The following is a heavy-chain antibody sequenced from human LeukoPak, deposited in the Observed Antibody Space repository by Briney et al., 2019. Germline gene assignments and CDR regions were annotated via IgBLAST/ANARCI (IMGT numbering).Heavy chain of an antibody. Sequence: GGSLRLSCAASGFTFSSYWMSWVRQAPGKGLEWVANIKQDGSEKYYVGSVKGRFAISRANAKNSLYLQMNSLRAEDTAVYYCARDRNRDFNRPWGQGTLVTVSS. CDR3: ARDRNRDFNRP. D-gene: IGHD2/OR15-2a*01. J-gene: IGHJ5*02. V-gene: IGHV3-7*01. CDR1: GFTFSSYW. CDR2: IKQDGSEK.